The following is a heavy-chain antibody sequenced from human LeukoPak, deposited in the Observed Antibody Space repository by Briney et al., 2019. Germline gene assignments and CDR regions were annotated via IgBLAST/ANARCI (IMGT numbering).Heavy chain of an antibody. CDR1: GFTVSSNY. CDR3: ARDTRGFDY. J-gene: IGHJ4*02. D-gene: IGHD2-15*01. CDR2: IYSGGST. V-gene: IGHV3-66*02. Sequence: GGSLRLSCAASGFTVSSNYMSWVPQAPGKGLEWVSVIYSGGSTYYADSVKGRFTISRDNSKNTLYLQMNSLRGEDTDVYYCARDTRGFDYWGQGTLVTVSS.